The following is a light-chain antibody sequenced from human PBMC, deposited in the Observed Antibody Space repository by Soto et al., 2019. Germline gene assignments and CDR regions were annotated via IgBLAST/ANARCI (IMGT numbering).Light chain of an antibody. CDR1: ISNIGGNT. V-gene: IGLV1-44*01. CDR3: AAWDDSLNGVV. J-gene: IGLJ2*01. Sequence: QSVLTQPPSASGTPGQRATISCSGSISNIGGNTVNWYQQLPGTAPKLLMYTNNQRPSGVPDRFSGSKSGTSDSLAISGLQSEDEADYYCAAWDDSLNGVVFGGGTKLTVL. CDR2: TNN.